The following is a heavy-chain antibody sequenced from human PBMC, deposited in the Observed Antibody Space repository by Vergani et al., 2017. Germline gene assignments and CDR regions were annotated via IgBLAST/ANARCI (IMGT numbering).Heavy chain of an antibody. Sequence: QVQLQESGPGLVKPSGTLSLTCAVSGGSISSSNWWSWVRQPPGKGLAWIGEIYHSGSTNYKPSLKGRGTIAVDKYKNQFSLKLGSVTAADTAVYDCARGDLSHQWHERDSSGYYHIDAFDIWGQGTMVTVSS. CDR3: ARGDLSHQWHERDSSGYYHIDAFDI. D-gene: IGHD3-22*01. V-gene: IGHV4-4*02. J-gene: IGHJ3*02. CDR2: IYHSGST. CDR1: GGSISSSNW.